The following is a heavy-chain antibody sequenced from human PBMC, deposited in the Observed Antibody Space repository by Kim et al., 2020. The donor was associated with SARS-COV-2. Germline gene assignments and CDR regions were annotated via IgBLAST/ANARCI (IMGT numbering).Heavy chain of an antibody. D-gene: IGHD3-10*01. V-gene: IGHV3-23*01. Sequence: GGSLRLSCAASGFTFSSYAMSWVRQAPGKGLEWVSAISGSGGSTYYADSVKGRFTISRDNSKNTLYLQMNSLRAEDTAVYYCAKDRGGGRITIAGDAFDIWGQGTMVTVSS. CDR1: GFTFSSYA. J-gene: IGHJ3*02. CDR3: AKDRGGGRITIAGDAFDI. CDR2: ISGSGGST.